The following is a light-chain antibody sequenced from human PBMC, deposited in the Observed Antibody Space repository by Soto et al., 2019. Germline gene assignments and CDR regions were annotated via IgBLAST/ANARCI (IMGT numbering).Light chain of an antibody. J-gene: IGKJ1*01. Sequence: DIQMTQSPSTLSASAGDRVTITCRASQSISSWLAWYQQKPGKAPKPLIYKASSLESGVPSRFSGSGSGTEFTLTISSLQPDDFATYYCQQYNSYSWTFGQGTKVEIK. CDR2: KAS. CDR3: QQYNSYSWT. V-gene: IGKV1-5*03. CDR1: QSISSW.